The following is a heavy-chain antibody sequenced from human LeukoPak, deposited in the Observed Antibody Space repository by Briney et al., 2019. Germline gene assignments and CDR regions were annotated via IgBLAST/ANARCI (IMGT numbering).Heavy chain of an antibody. CDR2: INPSGGST. V-gene: IGHV1-46*01. CDR3: ASNYYDSSGHYNGFDP. J-gene: IGHJ5*02. D-gene: IGHD3-22*01. CDR1: VYTFTSYY. Sequence: ASVKVSCKASVYTFTSYYMHWVRHAPRQGLEWMGIINPSGGSTSYAQKVQGRVTMTRDKSTSTVYVELSSLRSEDTAVYYWASNYYDSSGHYNGFDPWGEGTLVTVSS.